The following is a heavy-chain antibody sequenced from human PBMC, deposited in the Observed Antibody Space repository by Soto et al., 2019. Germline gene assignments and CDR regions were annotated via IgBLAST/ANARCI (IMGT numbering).Heavy chain of an antibody. Sequence: QVQLVQSGAEVKKPGASVKVSCKASGYTFTSYGISWVRQAPGQGLEWMAWISAYDGDTKYAQNLQGRVIMTTDSSTNTAYMELRSRRSDDTAVYYCARDRPVGVSWEPIDSWGQGTLVTVSS. CDR1: GYTFTSYG. V-gene: IGHV1-18*04. CDR2: ISAYDGDT. D-gene: IGHD1-1*01. J-gene: IGHJ4*02. CDR3: ARDRPVGVSWEPIDS.